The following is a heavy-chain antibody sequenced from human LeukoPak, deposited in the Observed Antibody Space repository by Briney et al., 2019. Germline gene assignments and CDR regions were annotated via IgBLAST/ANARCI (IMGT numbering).Heavy chain of an antibody. D-gene: IGHD3-22*01. J-gene: IGHJ4*02. Sequence: PSETLSLTCTVSGYSISSGYYWGWIRQPPGKGLEWIGSIYHSGSTYYNPSLKSRVTMSVDTSKNQFSLKLSSVTAADTAVYYCARADDSSGYYLYFDYWGQGTLVTVSS. CDR3: ARADDSSGYYLYFDY. CDR2: IYHSGST. CDR1: GYSISSGYY. V-gene: IGHV4-38-2*02.